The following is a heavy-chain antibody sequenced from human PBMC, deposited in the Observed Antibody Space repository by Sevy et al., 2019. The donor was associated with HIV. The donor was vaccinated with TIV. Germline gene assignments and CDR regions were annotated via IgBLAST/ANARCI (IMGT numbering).Heavy chain of an antibody. Sequence: GGSLRLSCAASGFTFSGSAMHWVRQASGKGLEWVGRIRSRVNSHATAYAASVKGRFTISREESENTAFLQMSSLKTEDTAVYYCTASMKTDVLRYFDWLEEPPFDHWGQGTLVTVSS. J-gene: IGHJ4*02. CDR3: TASMKTDVLRYFDWLEEPPFDH. CDR1: GFTFSGSA. V-gene: IGHV3-73*01. CDR2: IRSRVNSHAT. D-gene: IGHD3-9*01.